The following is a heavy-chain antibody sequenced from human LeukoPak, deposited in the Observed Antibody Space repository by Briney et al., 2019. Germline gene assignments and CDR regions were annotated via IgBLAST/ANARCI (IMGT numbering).Heavy chain of an antibody. Sequence: GGSLRLSCAASGFTFSSYAMSWVRQAPGKGLEWVSAISGSGGSTYYADSVKGRFTISRDNSKNTLYLQMNSLRAEDTALYYCAKDRGGYSYGFDYWGQGTLVTVSS. CDR2: ISGSGGST. CDR1: GFTFSSYA. V-gene: IGHV3-23*01. CDR3: AKDRGGYSYGFDY. D-gene: IGHD5-18*01. J-gene: IGHJ4*02.